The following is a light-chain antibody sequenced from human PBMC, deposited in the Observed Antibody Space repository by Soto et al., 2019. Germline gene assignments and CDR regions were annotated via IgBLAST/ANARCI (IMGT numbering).Light chain of an antibody. J-gene: IGKJ1*01. CDR2: DAS. CDR3: QQYNSYWT. Sequence: DIQMTQSPSTLSASVGDRVTITCRASQSISSWLAWYQQKPGKAPKLLIYDASSLESGVPSRFSGHGSGTEFTLTTSSLQPDDFATYYCQQYNSYWTFGHGTKVEIK. V-gene: IGKV1-5*01. CDR1: QSISSW.